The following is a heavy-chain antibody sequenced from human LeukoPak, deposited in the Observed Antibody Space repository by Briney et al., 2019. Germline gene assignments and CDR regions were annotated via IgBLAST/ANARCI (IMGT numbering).Heavy chain of an antibody. CDR2: IYTSGST. D-gene: IGHD2-2*02. J-gene: IGHJ3*02. Sequence: PSETLSLTCTVSGGSISSYYWSWIRQPAGKGLEWIGRIYTSGSTNYNPSLKSRVTMSVDMSKNQFSLNLTSVTAADTAVYYCAGEEAGCSSASCYRAFDMWGQGTMVTVSS. CDR1: GGSISSYY. CDR3: AGEEAGCSSASCYRAFDM. V-gene: IGHV4-4*07.